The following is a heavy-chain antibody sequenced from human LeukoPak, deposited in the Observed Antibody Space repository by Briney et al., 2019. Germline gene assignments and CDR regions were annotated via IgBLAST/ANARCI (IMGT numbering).Heavy chain of an antibody. CDR1: GHTFTSYY. D-gene: IGHD4-17*01. V-gene: IGHV1-46*01. J-gene: IGHJ6*02. CDR2: INPNGGST. CDR3: AREPAWTGTVTTNEDYYYGMDV. Sequence: ASVKVSCKASGHTFTSYYMNWVRQAPGQGLEWMGMINPNGGSTRYAQKFQGRVTMTRDTSTSTVYMELSSLRSEDTAVYYCAREPAWTGTVTTNEDYYYGMDVWGQGTTVTVSS.